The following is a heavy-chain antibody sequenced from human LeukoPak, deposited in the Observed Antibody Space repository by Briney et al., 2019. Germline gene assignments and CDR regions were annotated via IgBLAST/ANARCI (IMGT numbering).Heavy chain of an antibody. J-gene: IGHJ5*02. D-gene: IGHD2-2*01. CDR3: VGGICSSTSCPNWFDP. Sequence: PSETLSLTCTVSGGSISSSNHYWGWIRQPAGKGLEWIGRIYTSGSTNYNPSLKSRVTMSVDTSKNQFSLKLSSVTAADTAVYYCVGGICSSTSCPNWFDPWGRGTLVTVSS. V-gene: IGHV4-61*02. CDR2: IYTSGST. CDR1: GGSISSSNHY.